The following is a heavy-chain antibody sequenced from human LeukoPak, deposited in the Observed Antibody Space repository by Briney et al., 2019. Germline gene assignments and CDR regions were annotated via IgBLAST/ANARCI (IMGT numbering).Heavy chain of an antibody. CDR2: INPSGGST. CDR3: ARDKAYCGGDCYLAPHYYYYYMDV. D-gene: IGHD2-21*02. V-gene: IGHV1-46*01. Sequence: ASVKVSCKASGYTFTSYYMHWVRQAPGQGLEWMGIINPSGGSTSYAQKFQGRVTMTRDMSTSTVYMELSSLRSEDTAVYYCARDKAYCGGDCYLAPHYYYYYMDVWGKGTTVTVSS. J-gene: IGHJ6*03. CDR1: GYTFTSYY.